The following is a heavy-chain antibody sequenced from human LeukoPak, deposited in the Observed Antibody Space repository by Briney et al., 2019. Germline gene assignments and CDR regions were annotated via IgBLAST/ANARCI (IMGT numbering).Heavy chain of an antibody. V-gene: IGHV5-51*01. D-gene: IGHD3-22*01. CDR2: IYPGDSDT. CDR3: TIDSSGYCDY. Sequence: GESLQISCKGSGYSFTSYWIGWVRQLPGKGLEWMGIIYPGDSDTRYSPSFQGQVTISADKSISTAYLQWSSLKASDTAMYYFTIDSSGYCDYWGQGTLVTVSS. J-gene: IGHJ4*02. CDR1: GYSFTSYW.